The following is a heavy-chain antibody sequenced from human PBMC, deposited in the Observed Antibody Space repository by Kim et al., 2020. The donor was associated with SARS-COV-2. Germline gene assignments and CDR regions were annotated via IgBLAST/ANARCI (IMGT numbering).Heavy chain of an antibody. CDR1: GFTFNYYY. D-gene: IGHD6-13*01. CDR3: ARVSEGGSSWYYFDA. Sequence: GGSLRLSCTASGFTFNYYYMRWIRQAPGKGLEWVSYISSSNSNTNYADSVKGRFTISRDNSKNSLYLQMNSLRVEDTAMYYCARVSEGGSSWYYFDAWGRGTLVTVSS. V-gene: IGHV3-11*06. J-gene: IGHJ4*02. CDR2: ISSSNSNT.